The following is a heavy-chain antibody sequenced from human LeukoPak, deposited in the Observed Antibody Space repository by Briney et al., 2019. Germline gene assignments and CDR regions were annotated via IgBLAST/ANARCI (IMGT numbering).Heavy chain of an antibody. CDR1: GFTFSSYS. Sequence: GGSLRLSCAASGFTFSSYSMNWVRQAPGKGLEWVSSISSSSSYIYYADSVKGRFTISRDNAKNSLYLQMNSLRAEDTAVYYCARDRDWLRNLDYWGQGTLVTVSS. D-gene: IGHD5-12*01. CDR2: ISSSSSYI. V-gene: IGHV3-21*01. J-gene: IGHJ4*02. CDR3: ARDRDWLRNLDY.